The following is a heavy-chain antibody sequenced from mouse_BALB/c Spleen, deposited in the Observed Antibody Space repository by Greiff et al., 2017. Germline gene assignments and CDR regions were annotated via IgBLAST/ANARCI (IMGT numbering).Heavy chain of an antibody. Sequence: EVQLVESGGGLVQPGGSLKLSCAASGFTFRSYTMSWVRQTPEKRLEWVAYISNGGGSTYYPDTVKGRFTISRDNAKNTLYLQMSSLKSEDTAMYYCARHEVGRFFAYWGQGTLVTVSA. CDR3: ARHEVGRFFAY. V-gene: IGHV5-12-2*01. CDR1: GFTFRSYT. CDR2: ISNGGGST. D-gene: IGHD4-1*01. J-gene: IGHJ3*01.